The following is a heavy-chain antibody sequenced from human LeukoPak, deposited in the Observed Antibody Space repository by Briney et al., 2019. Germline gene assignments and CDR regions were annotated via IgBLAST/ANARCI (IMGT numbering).Heavy chain of an antibody. CDR1: GGSISSGDYY. V-gene: IGHV4-30-4*08. Sequence: SETLSLTCTVSGGSISSGDYYWSWIRQPPGKGLEWIGYIYYSGSTYYNPSLKSRVTISVDTSKNQFSLKLSSVTAADTAVYYCAREGSSGYYYYYYMDGWGKGTTVTVSS. CDR3: AREGSSGYYYYYYMDG. CDR2: IYYSGST. J-gene: IGHJ6*03. D-gene: IGHD6-6*01.